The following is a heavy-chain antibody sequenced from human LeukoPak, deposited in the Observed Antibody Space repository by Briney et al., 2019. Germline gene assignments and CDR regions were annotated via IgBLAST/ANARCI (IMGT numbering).Heavy chain of an antibody. CDR3: ATDESFGESHFDY. D-gene: IGHD3-10*01. Sequence: APVKFSCKVSGYPLTELSMHWVRPAPGKGLEWMGGFDPEDGEIVYAQRLQGRVTMTEDTSTDTAYMELSSLRSEDTAVYYCATDESFGESHFDYWGQGTLVTVSS. J-gene: IGHJ4*02. V-gene: IGHV1-24*01. CDR2: FDPEDGEI. CDR1: GYPLTELS.